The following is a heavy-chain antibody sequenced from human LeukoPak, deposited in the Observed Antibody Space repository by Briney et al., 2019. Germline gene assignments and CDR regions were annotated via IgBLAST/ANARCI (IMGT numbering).Heavy chain of an antibody. CDR1: GFTFSDHA. CDR2: IRGTGTTT. Sequence: GGSLRLSCAASGFTFSDHAMSWVRQAPGKGLEWASAIRGTGTTTFYAASVKGRFTISRDTSKNTLHLQMNSLRGEDTAVYYCAKSPGSSAWFFDYWGQGTLVTVSS. V-gene: IGHV3-23*01. CDR3: AKSPGSSAWFFDY. J-gene: IGHJ4*02. D-gene: IGHD6-19*01.